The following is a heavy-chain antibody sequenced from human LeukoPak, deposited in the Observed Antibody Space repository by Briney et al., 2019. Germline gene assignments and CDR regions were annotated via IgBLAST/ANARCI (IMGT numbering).Heavy chain of an antibody. D-gene: IGHD3-22*01. V-gene: IGHV3-15*01. CDR3: STGYGSPYYDNY. CDR1: GFTFSDAC. J-gene: IGHJ4*02. Sequence: GESLRLSCAASGFTFSDACMNWVRQAPGKGLEWGGRIKSKTNGETTDYPAPVKGRFYISRDDSKNTLYLQMDSLKTEDTAVYYCSTGYGSPYYDNYWGQGTLVTVSS. CDR2: IKSKTNGETT.